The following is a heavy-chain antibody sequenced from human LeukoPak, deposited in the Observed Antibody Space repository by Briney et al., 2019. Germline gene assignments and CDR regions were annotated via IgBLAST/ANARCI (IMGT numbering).Heavy chain of an antibody. CDR2: IYYSGST. Sequence: SETLSLTCTVSGGSISSYYWSWIRQPPGKGLEWIGYIYYSGSTNYNPSLKSRVTISVDTSKNQFSLKLSSVTAADTAVYYCARHVHSSGWSGPEDWFDPRGQGTLVTVSS. V-gene: IGHV4-59*08. J-gene: IGHJ5*02. CDR3: ARHVHSSGWSGPEDWFDP. CDR1: GGSISSYY. D-gene: IGHD6-19*01.